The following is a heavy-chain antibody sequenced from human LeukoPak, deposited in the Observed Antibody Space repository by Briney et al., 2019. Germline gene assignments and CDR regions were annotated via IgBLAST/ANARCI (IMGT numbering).Heavy chain of an antibody. Sequence: LSETLSLTCTVFGGSISSYYWSWIRQPPGKGLEWIGYIYYSGSTNYNPSLKSRVTISVDTSKNQFSLKLSSVTAADTAVYYCAREQVAASDYYYYGMDVWGQGTTVTVSS. CDR1: GGSISSYY. CDR2: IYYSGST. J-gene: IGHJ6*02. D-gene: IGHD2-15*01. CDR3: AREQVAASDYYYYGMDV. V-gene: IGHV4-59*01.